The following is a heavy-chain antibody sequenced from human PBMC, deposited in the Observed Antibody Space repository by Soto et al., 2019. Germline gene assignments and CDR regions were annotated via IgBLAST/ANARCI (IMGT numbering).Heavy chain of an antibody. CDR1: GASVSSGSYS. CDR3: GRVSGSGGNFVC. CDR2: TFYSGST. J-gene: IGHJ4*01. V-gene: IGHV4-61*03. D-gene: IGHD3-10*01. Sequence: QVQLQESGPGLVKPSETLSLTCNVSGASVSSGSYSWNWIRQPPGKGLEWLGFTFYSGSTNYNPSLKSRVTISLDTSKSLLSLKLASVSAADGAIYYCGRVSGSGGNFVCWGHGSLVTVCS.